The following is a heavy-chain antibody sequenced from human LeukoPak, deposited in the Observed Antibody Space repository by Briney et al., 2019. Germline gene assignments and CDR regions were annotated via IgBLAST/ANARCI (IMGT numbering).Heavy chain of an antibody. D-gene: IGHD3-22*01. CDR2: IKSKTDGGTT. Sequence: GGSLRLSCTVSGFTVSSNSMSWVRQAPGKGLEWVGRIKSKTDGGTTDYAAPVKGRFTISRDDSKNTLYLQMNSLKTEDTAVYYCTTANVEKLYYDSSGYYYVLDYWGQGTLVTVSS. CDR1: GFTVSSNS. CDR3: TTANVEKLYYDSSGYYYVLDY. V-gene: IGHV3-15*01. J-gene: IGHJ4*02.